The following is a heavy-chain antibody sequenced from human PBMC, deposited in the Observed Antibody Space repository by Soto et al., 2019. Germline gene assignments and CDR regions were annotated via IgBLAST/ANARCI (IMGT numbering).Heavy chain of an antibody. D-gene: IGHD6-6*01. CDR3: ARAAAGIEYSSSSGDCYFDY. J-gene: IGHJ4*02. CDR1: GGSISSYY. Sequence: SETLSLTCTVSGGSISSYYWSWIRQPPGKGLEWIGYIYYSGSTNYNPSLKSRVTISVDTSKNQFSLKLSSVTAADTAVYYCARAAAGIEYSSSSGDCYFDYWGQGTLVTVSS. V-gene: IGHV4-59*01. CDR2: IYYSGST.